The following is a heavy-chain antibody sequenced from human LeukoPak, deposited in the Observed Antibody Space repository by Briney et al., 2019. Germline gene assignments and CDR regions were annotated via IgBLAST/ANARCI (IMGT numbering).Heavy chain of an antibody. D-gene: IGHD6-6*01. Sequence: ASVKVSCKASGYTFTAYYLHWVRQAPGQGLEWMGWINPNSGGTNYAQKFQGRVTMTRDTSISTAYMELSRLKSDDTAVYYCARAIAVRRGDYWGQGTLVTVSS. CDR2: INPNSGGT. J-gene: IGHJ4*02. CDR3: ARAIAVRRGDY. V-gene: IGHV1-2*02. CDR1: GYTFTAYY.